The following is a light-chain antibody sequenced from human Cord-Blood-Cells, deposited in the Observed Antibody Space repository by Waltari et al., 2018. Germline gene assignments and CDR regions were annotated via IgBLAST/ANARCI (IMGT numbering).Light chain of an antibody. CDR3: QQYNNWPPWT. CDR2: GAS. CDR1: QSVSSN. Sequence: EIVMTQSPATLSVSPGDRATLSCRASQSVSSNLAWYQQKPGQAPRLLIYGASTRATGIPARFSGGRSGTEFTLTISSLQSEEFAVYYCQQYNNWPPWTFGQGTKVEIK. V-gene: IGKV3-15*01. J-gene: IGKJ1*01.